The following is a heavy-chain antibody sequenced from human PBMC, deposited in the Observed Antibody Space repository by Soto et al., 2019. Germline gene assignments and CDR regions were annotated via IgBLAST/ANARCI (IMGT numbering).Heavy chain of an antibody. CDR1: GGSISSSSYY. J-gene: IGHJ4*02. CDR3: ARLDGYSYGYVDY. D-gene: IGHD5-18*01. CDR2: IYYSGST. Sequence: SETLSLTCTVSGGSISSSSYYWGWIRQPPGKGLEWIGSIYYSGSTYYNPSLKSRVTISVDTSKNQFSLKLSSVTAADTAVYYCARLDGYSYGYVDYWGQGTLVTVSS. V-gene: IGHV4-39*01.